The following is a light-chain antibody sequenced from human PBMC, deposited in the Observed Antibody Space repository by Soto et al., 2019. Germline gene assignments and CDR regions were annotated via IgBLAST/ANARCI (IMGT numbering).Light chain of an antibody. CDR1: QGISRG. Sequence: DIQMTQSPSSVCASVGDRVSITCLASQGISRGLAWYQQKPGKAPKFLIYAASSLQSGVPSRFSGSGSGTDFTLTISSLQPEDFSTYYCQQANSFPITFGQGTRLEIK. CDR3: QQANSFPIT. J-gene: IGKJ5*01. CDR2: AAS. V-gene: IGKV1-12*01.